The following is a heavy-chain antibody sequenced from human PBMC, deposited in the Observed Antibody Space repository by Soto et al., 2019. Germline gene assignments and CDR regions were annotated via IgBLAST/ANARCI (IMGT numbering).Heavy chain of an antibody. Sequence: PGGSLRLSCAASGFTFSSYSMSWVRQAPGKGLEWVSAISGSGGSTYYADSVKGRFTISRDNSKNTLYLQMNSLRAEDTAVYYWAKGKPMVIAGPPVDYWGRGTLVPVPS. CDR3: AKGKPMVIAGPPVDY. D-gene: IGHD2-15*01. J-gene: IGHJ4*02. CDR1: GFTFSSYS. V-gene: IGHV3-23*01. CDR2: ISGSGGST.